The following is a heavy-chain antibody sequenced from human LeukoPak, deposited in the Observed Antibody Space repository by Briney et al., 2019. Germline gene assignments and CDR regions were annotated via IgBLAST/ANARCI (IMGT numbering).Heavy chain of an antibody. CDR1: GFTFSSYS. CDR2: ITSSSSTI. J-gene: IGHJ3*02. Sequence: GGSLRLSCAASGFTFSSYSMNWVRQAPGKGLEWVSYITSSSSTIYYADSVKGRFTISRDNAKNSLYLQMNSLRAEDTAVYYCELMVRGALQTFDIWGQGTMVTVSS. V-gene: IGHV3-48*01. CDR3: ELMVRGALQTFDI. D-gene: IGHD3-10*01.